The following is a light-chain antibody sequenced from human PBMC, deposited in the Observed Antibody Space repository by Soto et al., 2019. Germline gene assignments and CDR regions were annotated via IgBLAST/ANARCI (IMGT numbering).Light chain of an antibody. CDR3: QQYGSSPPWT. V-gene: IGKV3-20*01. CDR2: GAS. Sequence: EIVLTQSPGTLSLSPGERATLSCRASQSVSSSYLAWYQQKPGQAPRLLIYGASSRAAGIPDRFSGSGSGTDFTLTISRLEPEDFAVYSCQQYGSSPPWTFGQGTKVE. J-gene: IGKJ1*01. CDR1: QSVSSSY.